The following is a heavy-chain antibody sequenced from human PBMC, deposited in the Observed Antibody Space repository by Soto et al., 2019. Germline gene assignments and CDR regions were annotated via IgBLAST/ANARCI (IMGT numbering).Heavy chain of an antibody. CDR1: GFTFSNYW. V-gene: IGHV3-74*01. CDR3: ARARSGWGTYYDRFDP. Sequence: EVQLVESGGGLVQPGGYLRVSCADSGFTFSNYWMHWVRQAPGKGLVWVSRINSDGSTTNYAVSVKCRFTISRDNAKNTLNLYMNSLRSEDTVVYLCARARSGWGTYYDRFDPWGQGTQVTVSS. D-gene: IGHD3-10*01. J-gene: IGHJ5*02. CDR2: INSDGSTT.